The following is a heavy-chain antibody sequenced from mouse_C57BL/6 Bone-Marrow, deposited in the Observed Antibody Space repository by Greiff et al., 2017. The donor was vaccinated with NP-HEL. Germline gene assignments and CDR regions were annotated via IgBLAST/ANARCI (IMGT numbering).Heavy chain of an antibody. D-gene: IGHD1-1*01. J-gene: IGHJ2*01. CDR1: GYTFTSYW. Sequence: QVQLQQPGAELVMPGASVKLSCKASGYTFTSYWMHWVKQRTGQGLEWIGEIYPRSGNTYYNEKFKDKATLTADKSSSTAYMELRSLTSEDSAVYFCARWDTTVVGFDYWGQGTTLTVSS. CDR3: ARWDTTVVGFDY. CDR2: IYPRSGNT. V-gene: IGHV1-81*01.